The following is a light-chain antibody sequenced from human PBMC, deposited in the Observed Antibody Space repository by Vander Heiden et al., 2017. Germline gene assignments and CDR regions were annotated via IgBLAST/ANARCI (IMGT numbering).Light chain of an antibody. CDR3: RQSFTSPRT. CDR2: DAS. CDR1: ENVFQY. Sequence: DIQMTQSPSPLSASVGDTTSITCRTSENVFQYLHWYQQRPGRPPKLLIYDASTLQGGVPTRFSGGGSGTEYTLTVTGLQPEDFATYYYRQSFTSPRTFGPGTKVDV. V-gene: IGKV1-39*01. J-gene: IGKJ3*01.